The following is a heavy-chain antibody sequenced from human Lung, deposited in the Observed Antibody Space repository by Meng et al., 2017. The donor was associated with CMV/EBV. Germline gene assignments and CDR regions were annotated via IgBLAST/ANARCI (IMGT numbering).Heavy chain of an antibody. CDR3: ARGYCSGGSCPVFDP. D-gene: IGHD2-15*01. CDR1: AYTFTSYD. CDR2: MNPNSGNT. J-gene: IGHJ5*02. V-gene: IGHV1-8*01. Sequence: AEVKKPGASVKVSCKASAYTFTSYDFNWVRQATGQGLEWMGWMNPNSGNTGYAQKFQGRVTMSRNTSISTAYMELSSLRSEDTAVYYCARGYCSGGSCPVFDPWGQGTLVTVSS.